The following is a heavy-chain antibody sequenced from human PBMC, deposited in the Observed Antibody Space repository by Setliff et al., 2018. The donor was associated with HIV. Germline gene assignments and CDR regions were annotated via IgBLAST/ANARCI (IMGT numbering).Heavy chain of an antibody. CDR1: GFSISSGFY. CDR2: IYRSGTT. V-gene: IGHV4-38-2*01. CDR3: ARREWLPMPGAFDI. J-gene: IGHJ3*02. D-gene: IGHD3-3*01. Sequence: SETLSLTCAVSGFSISSGFYWAWIRQPPGKGLEWIGSIYRSGTTYYNPSLKSRVTISVDTSKNQFSLKLTSVTAADTAVYYCARREWLPMPGAFDIWGQGTMVTVSS.